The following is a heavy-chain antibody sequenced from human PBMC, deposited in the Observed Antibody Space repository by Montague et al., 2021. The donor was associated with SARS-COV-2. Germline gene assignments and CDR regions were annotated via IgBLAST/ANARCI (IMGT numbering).Heavy chain of an antibody. CDR2: ISHSGTT. CDR3: ARRPGRVWGLDV. Sequence: SETLSLTCAVYGASFSGYYWNFIRQTPGKGLELLGEISHSGTTKYNPSLKSRFTISADTSKNQFSLTLTSVTAADTAVYFCARRPGRVWGLDVWGHGTTVTVSS. CDR1: GASFSGYY. J-gene: IGHJ6*02. D-gene: IGHD3-10*01. V-gene: IGHV4-34*01.